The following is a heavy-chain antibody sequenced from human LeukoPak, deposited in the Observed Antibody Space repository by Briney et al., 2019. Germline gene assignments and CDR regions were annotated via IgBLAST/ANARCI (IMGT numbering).Heavy chain of an antibody. J-gene: IGHJ4*02. Sequence: SETLSLTCAVYGGSFSGYYWSWIRQPPGKGLEWIGEINHSGSTNYNPSLKSRVTISVDTSKNQFSLKLSSVTAADTAVYYCASGYGTFDYWGKGTLVTVSS. D-gene: IGHD1-14*01. V-gene: IGHV4-34*01. CDR1: GGSFSGYY. CDR3: ASGYGTFDY. CDR2: INHSGST.